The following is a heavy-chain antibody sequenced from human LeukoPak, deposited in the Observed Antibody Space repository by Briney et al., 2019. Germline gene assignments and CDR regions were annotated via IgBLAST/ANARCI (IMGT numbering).Heavy chain of an antibody. CDR1: GGTFSSYA. Sequence: ASVKVSCKASGGTFSSYAISWVRQAPGQGLEWMGGIIPIFGTANYAQKFQGRVTITADESTSTAYMELSSLRSEDTAVYYCARGDYGSGSFGYWGQGTLVTVSS. V-gene: IGHV1-69*13. J-gene: IGHJ4*02. CDR3: ARGDYGSGSFGY. CDR2: IIPIFGTA. D-gene: IGHD3-10*01.